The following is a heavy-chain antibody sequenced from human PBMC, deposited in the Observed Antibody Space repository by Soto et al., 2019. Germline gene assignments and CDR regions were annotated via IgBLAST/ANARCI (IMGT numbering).Heavy chain of an antibody. Sequence: AGESLKISCQGSGFHFTSYWIGWVRQMPGRGLEWMGIINPGDSDTRYSPSFQGQVTISADKSISTAYLQWSSLKASDTAMYYCALEHGSPTYGMDVWGQGTTVTVSS. J-gene: IGHJ6*02. CDR2: INPGDSDT. D-gene: IGHD6-13*01. CDR3: ALEHGSPTYGMDV. V-gene: IGHV5-51*01. CDR1: GFHFTSYW.